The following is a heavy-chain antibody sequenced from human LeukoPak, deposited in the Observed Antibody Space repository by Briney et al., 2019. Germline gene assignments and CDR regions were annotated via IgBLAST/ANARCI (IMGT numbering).Heavy chain of an antibody. V-gene: IGHV4-34*01. Sequence: SETLSLTCAVYGGSFSGYYWSWIRQPPGKGLEWIGEINHSGSTNYNPSLKSRVTISVDTSKNQFSLKLSSVTAADTAVYYCAGGHGRAGFDYWGQGTLVTVSS. CDR1: GGSFSGYY. CDR3: AGGHGRAGFDY. CDR2: INHSGST. J-gene: IGHJ4*02. D-gene: IGHD3-10*02.